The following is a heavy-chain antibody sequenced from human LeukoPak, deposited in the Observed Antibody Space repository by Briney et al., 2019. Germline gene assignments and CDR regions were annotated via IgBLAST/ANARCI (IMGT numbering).Heavy chain of an antibody. CDR1: GGSISSYY. V-gene: IGHV4-59*01. CDR2: IYYSGST. Sequence: SETLSLTCTVSGGSISSYYWRWIRQPPGKGLEWIGYIYYSGSTNYNPSLKSRVTISLDTSKNQFSLKLSSVTAADTAVYYCARVARVRGVIIGDYWGQGTLVTVSS. D-gene: IGHD3-10*01. J-gene: IGHJ4*02. CDR3: ARVARVRGVIIGDY.